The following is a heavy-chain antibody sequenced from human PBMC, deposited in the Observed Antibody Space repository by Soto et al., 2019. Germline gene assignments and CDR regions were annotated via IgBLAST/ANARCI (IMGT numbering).Heavy chain of an antibody. CDR1: GFTFRSYW. CDR2: INSGGS. Sequence: PGGSLRLSCAASGFTFRSYWMNWVRQAPGKGLVFVSGINSGGSVYADSVKGRFTISRDTAKNTLYLDMNSLRVEDTAVYYCARGHGRLEPVYWGQGALVTVSS. CDR3: ARGHGRLEPVY. V-gene: IGHV3-74*03. J-gene: IGHJ4*02. D-gene: IGHD1-1*01.